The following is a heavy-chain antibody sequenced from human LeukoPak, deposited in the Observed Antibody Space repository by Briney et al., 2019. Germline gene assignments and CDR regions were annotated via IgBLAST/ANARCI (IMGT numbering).Heavy chain of an antibody. D-gene: IGHD6-6*01. Sequence: SVKVSCKASGGTFSSYAISWVRQAPGQGLEWMGGIIPIFGTANYAQKFQGRVTITTDESTSTAYMELSSLRSEDTAVYYCASAPSVAARPVAFDIWGQGTMVTVSS. CDR3: ASAPSVAARPVAFDI. J-gene: IGHJ3*02. V-gene: IGHV1-69*05. CDR1: GGTFSSYA. CDR2: IIPIFGTA.